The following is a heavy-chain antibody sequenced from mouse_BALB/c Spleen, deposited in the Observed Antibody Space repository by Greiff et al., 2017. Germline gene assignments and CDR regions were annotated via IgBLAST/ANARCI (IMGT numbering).Heavy chain of an antibody. Sequence: QVQLQQSGAELMKPWASVKISCKATGYTFSSYWLEWVKQRPGHGLVWIGEILPGSGSTNYNEKFKGKATFTADTSSNTAYMQLSSLTSEDSAVYYCARGNSLMDYWGQGTSVTVSA. J-gene: IGHJ4*01. CDR3: ARGNSLMDY. D-gene: IGHD2-1*01. CDR1: GYTFSSYW. V-gene: IGHV1-9*01. CDR2: ILPGSGST.